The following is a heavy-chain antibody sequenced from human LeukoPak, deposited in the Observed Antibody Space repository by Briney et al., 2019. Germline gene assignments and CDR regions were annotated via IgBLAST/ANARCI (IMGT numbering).Heavy chain of an antibody. J-gene: IGHJ4*02. CDR3: ARLYSYAGPGDY. CDR2: IIPIFGTA. Sequence: GASVKVSCKASGGTFSSYAISWVRQAPGQGLEWMGGIIPIFGTANYAQKFQGRVTITADESTSTVYMELSSLRSEDTAVYYCARLYSYAGPGDYWGQGTLVTVSS. CDR1: GGTFSSYA. V-gene: IGHV1-69*13. D-gene: IGHD5-18*01.